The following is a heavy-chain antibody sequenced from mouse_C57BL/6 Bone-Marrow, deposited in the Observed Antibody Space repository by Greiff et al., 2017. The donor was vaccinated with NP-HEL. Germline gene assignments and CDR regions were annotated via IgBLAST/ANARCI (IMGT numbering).Heavy chain of an antibody. D-gene: IGHD2-4*01. CDR3: TRGGDYDRGAWFAY. Sequence: VQLQQSGTVLARPGASVKMSCKTSGYTFTSYWMHWVKQRPGQGLEWIGAIYPGNSDTSYNQKFKGKAKLTAVTSASTAYMELSSLTNADSAVYYCTRGGDYDRGAWFAYWGQGTLVTVSA. CDR2: IYPGNSDT. J-gene: IGHJ3*01. V-gene: IGHV1-5*01. CDR1: GYTFTSYW.